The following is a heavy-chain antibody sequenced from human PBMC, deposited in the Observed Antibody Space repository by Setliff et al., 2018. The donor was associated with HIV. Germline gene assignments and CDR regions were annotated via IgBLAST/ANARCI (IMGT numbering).Heavy chain of an antibody. CDR2: ITHSGST. CDR1: GGSFTDFY. D-gene: IGHD6-19*01. Sequence: PSETLSLTCAVYGGSFTDFYWTFIRQSPGKGLEWVGEITHSGSTTYDPSLKSRITVSVDTSKNQFSLKLTSVTAADMGVYYCARGGKKTLAVSGTRYFDFWGQGTLVTVSS. CDR3: ARGGKKTLAVSGTRYFDF. V-gene: IGHV4-34*01. J-gene: IGHJ4*02.